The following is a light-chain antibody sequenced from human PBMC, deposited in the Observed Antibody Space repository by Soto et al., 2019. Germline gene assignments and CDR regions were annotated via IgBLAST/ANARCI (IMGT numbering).Light chain of an antibody. CDR2: GAS. CDR1: QSVSSNF. CDR3: QQYGSSPPWT. V-gene: IGKV3-20*01. J-gene: IGKJ1*01. Sequence: EIVLTQSPGTLSLSPGERATLSCRASQSVSSNFLAWYQQKPGQAPRLLIYGASSRAPGIPDRFSGSGSGTDFTLTISRLEPEDFAVYYCQQYGSSPPWTFGQGTKVEIK.